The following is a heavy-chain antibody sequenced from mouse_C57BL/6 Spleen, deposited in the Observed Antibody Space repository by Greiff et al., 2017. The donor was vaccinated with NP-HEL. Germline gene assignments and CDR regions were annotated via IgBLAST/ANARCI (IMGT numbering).Heavy chain of an antibody. D-gene: IGHD6-1*01. CDR1: GFTFSSYG. CDR3: ARHATDWYFEV. J-gene: IGHJ1*03. CDR2: ISSGGSYT. V-gene: IGHV5-6*01. Sequence: EVQLVESGGDLVKPGGSLKLSCAASGFTFSSYGMSWVRQTPDKRLEWVATISSGGSYTYYPDSVKGRFTISRDNAKNTLYLQMSSLKSEDTAMYYGARHATDWYFEVWGTGTTVTVSS.